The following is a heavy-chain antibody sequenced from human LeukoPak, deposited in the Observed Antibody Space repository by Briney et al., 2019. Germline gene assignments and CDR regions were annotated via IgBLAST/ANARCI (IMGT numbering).Heavy chain of an antibody. CDR3: ARDYGGKHPFDY. Sequence: SQTLSLTCAISGDSVSNNSAAWHRIRQSPSRGLEWLRRTYYRSKWYNDYAVSVKSRITINPDTSKDQFSLQLNSVTPEDTAVYYCARDYGGKHPFDYWGQGTLVTVSS. CDR2: TYYRSKWYN. CDR1: GDSVSNNSAA. V-gene: IGHV6-1*01. D-gene: IGHD4-23*01. J-gene: IGHJ4*02.